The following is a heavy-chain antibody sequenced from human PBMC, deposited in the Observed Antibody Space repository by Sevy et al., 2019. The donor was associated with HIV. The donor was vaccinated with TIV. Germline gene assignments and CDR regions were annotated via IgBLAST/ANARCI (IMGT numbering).Heavy chain of an antibody. CDR1: GFTFSSYA. J-gene: IGHJ1*01. D-gene: IGHD1-26*01. CDR2: ISGSGGST. Sequence: GGSLRLSCAATGFTFSSYAMSWVRQAPGKGLEWVSAISGSGGSTYYADSVKGRFTISRDNSKNTLYLQMNSLRAEDTAVYYCAKRSAVGTIQHWGQGTLVTVSS. V-gene: IGHV3-23*01. CDR3: AKRSAVGTIQH.